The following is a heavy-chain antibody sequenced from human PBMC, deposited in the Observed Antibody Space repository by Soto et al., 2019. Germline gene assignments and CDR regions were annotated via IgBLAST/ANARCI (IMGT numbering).Heavy chain of an antibody. CDR2: TYYRSKWYN. CDR1: GDSVSSNSAA. Sequence: SQTLSLTCAISGDSVSSNSAAWNWIRQSPSRGLEWLGRTYYRSKWYNDYAVSVKSRITINPDTSKNQFSLQLNSVTPEDTAVYYGARDLGVVAGYHLKAEEYYYYGMDV. CDR3: ARDLGVVAGYHLKAEEYYYYGMDV. J-gene: IGHJ6*01. V-gene: IGHV6-1*01. D-gene: IGHD2-21*02.